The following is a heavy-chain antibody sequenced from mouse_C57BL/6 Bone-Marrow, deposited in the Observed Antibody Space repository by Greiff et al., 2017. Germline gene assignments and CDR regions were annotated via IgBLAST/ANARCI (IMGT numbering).Heavy chain of an antibody. Sequence: VQRVESGAELVKPGASVKISCTASGYTFTDYCMNWVKQRPGQGLEWIGKIGPGSGCTYYNEQVKGRATLPADKSYSTAYMQLSSQTSEESAVYFWTRNPDGYNPPWFAYWGQGTLVTVSA. V-gene: IGHV1-77*01. CDR1: GYTFTDYC. CDR2: IGPGSGCT. D-gene: IGHD2-3*01. J-gene: IGHJ3*01. CDR3: TRNPDGYNPPWFAY.